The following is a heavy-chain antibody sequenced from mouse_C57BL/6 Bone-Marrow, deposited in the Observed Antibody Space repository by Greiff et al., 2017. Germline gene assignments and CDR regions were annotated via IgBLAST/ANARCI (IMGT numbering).Heavy chain of an antibody. CDR3: VRPFYGTFAY. CDR2: IRSKSNNYAT. D-gene: IGHD1-1*02. J-gene: IGHJ3*01. Sequence: EVKLVESGGGLVQPKGSLKLSCAASGFSFNTYAMNWVRQAPGKGLEWVARIRSKSNNYATYYADSVKDRFTISRDDSESMLYLQMNNLKTEDTAMYYCVRPFYGTFAYWGQGTLVTVSA. CDR1: GFSFNTYA. V-gene: IGHV10-1*01.